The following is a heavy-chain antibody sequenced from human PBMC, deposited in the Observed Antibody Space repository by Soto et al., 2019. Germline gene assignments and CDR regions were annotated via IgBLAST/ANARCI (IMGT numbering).Heavy chain of an antibody. V-gene: IGHV3-53*01. CDR1: GFTVSDG. J-gene: IGHJ4*02. CDR2: IHSDGST. Sequence: PGGSLRLSCSVAGFTVSDGMSWVRQAPGKGLECVSFIHSDGSTHYTDSVRGRFTISRDNSKNTLYLQMDRLRVDDTAVYFCARDASGPFDYWGQGTLVTVSS. CDR3: ARDASGPFDY. D-gene: IGHD6-19*01.